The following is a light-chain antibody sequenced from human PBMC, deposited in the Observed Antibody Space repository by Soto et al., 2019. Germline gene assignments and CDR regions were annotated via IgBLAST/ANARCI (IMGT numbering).Light chain of an antibody. Sequence: PGERATLSCRASQSVSSSYLAWYQQKPGQAPRLLIYGASSRATGIPDRFSGSGSGTDFTLTISRLEPEDFAVYYCQQYGSSPPKTFGQGTRLEIK. J-gene: IGKJ5*01. CDR2: GAS. CDR3: QQYGSSPPKT. CDR1: QSVSSSY. V-gene: IGKV3-20*01.